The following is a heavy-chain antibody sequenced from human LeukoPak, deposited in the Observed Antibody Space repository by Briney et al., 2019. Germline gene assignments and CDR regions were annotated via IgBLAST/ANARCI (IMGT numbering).Heavy chain of an antibody. Sequence: EESLKISCYASGYSFTNYWVAWVRQMPGKGLEWMGIIYPSDSDTRYSPSFQGQVTISADKSISTAYLQWSSLKASDTAIYYCAKGQGYGDHYPIDYWGQGTLVTVSS. CDR3: AKGQGYGDHYPIDY. CDR1: GYSFTNYW. V-gene: IGHV5-51*01. D-gene: IGHD4-17*01. CDR2: IYPSDSDT. J-gene: IGHJ4*02.